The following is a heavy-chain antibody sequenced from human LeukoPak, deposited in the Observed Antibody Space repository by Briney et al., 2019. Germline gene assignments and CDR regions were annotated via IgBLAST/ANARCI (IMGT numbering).Heavy chain of an antibody. J-gene: IGHJ4*02. V-gene: IGHV3-30-3*01. D-gene: IGHD3-22*01. CDR1: GFTFGSYA. CDR2: ISYDGSNK. Sequence: GGSLRLSCAASGFTFGSYAMHWVRQAPGKGLEWVAVISYDGSNKYYADSVKGRFTISRDNSKNTLYLQMNSLRAEDTAVYYCARDREITMIVVAALGYWGQGTLVTVSS. CDR3: ARDREITMIVVAALGY.